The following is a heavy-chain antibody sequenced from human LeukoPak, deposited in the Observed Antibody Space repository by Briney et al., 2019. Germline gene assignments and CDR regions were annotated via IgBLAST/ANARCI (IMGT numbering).Heavy chain of an antibody. CDR2: MNPNSGNT. D-gene: IGHD6-19*01. CDR1: GYTFTSYD. Sequence: ASVKVSCKASGYTFTSYDINWVRQATRQGLEWMGWMNPNSGNTGYAQKFQGRVTMTRNTSISTAYMELSSLRSEDTAVYYCATVAGPYDAFDIWGQGTMVTVSS. V-gene: IGHV1-8*01. CDR3: ATVAGPYDAFDI. J-gene: IGHJ3*02.